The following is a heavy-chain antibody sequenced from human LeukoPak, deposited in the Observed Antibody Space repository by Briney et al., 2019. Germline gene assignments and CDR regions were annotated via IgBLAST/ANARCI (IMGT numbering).Heavy chain of an antibody. CDR3: AREAAIAVAGPNFDY. J-gene: IGHJ4*02. CDR2: INPNNGGT. V-gene: IGHV1-2*06. Sequence: GASVKVSCKASGYTFTGYYMHWVRQAPGQGLEWMGRINPNNGGTNYAQKFQGRVTMTRDTSISTAYMELSRLRSDDTAVYYCAREAAIAVAGPNFDYWGQGTLVTVSS. CDR1: GYTFTGYY. D-gene: IGHD6-19*01.